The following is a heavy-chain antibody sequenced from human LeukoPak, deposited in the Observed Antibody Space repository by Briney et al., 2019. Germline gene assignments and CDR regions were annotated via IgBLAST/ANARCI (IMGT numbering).Heavy chain of an antibody. J-gene: IGHJ6*02. CDR2: FDPEDGET. CDR1: GYTLTELS. V-gene: IGHV1-24*01. CDR3: ATVSYDSSGYYFNYYYGMDV. Sequence: GASVKVSCEVSGYTLTELSMHWVRQAPGKGLEWMGGFDPEDGETIYAQKFQGRVTMTEDTSTDTAYMELSSLRSEDTAVYYCATVSYDSSGYYFNYYYGMDVWGQGTTVTVSS. D-gene: IGHD3-22*01.